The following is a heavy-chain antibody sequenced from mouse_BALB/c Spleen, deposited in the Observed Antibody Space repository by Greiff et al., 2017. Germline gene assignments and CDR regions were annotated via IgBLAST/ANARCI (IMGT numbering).Heavy chain of an antibody. J-gene: IGHJ2*01. CDR1: GYSITSDYA. CDR2: ISYSGST. D-gene: IGHD1-1*01. Sequence: EVQLQESGPGLVKPSQSLSLTCTVTGYSITSDYAWSWIRQFPGNKLEWMGYISYSGSTSYNPSLKSRISITRDTSKNQFFLQLNSVTTEDTATYYCAREGITTVVSRGYFDYWGQGTTLTVSA. CDR3: AREGITTVVSRGYFDY. V-gene: IGHV3-2*02.